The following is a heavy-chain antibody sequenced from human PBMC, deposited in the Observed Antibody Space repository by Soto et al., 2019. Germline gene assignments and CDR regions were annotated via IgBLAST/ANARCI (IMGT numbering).Heavy chain of an antibody. CDR3: ARPLGYCVCGNCYEGSDYYGMDD. Sequence: QVQLVQSGAEVKKSGASVKVSCKASGYNFATYGMHWVRQAPGQRLEWMGWINAVNGDTKYSQKFQGRVTIITDTSASTAYMELSSLTSEDTAVYYCARPLGYCVCGNCYEGSDYYGMDDWGPGTTVIVSS. CDR1: GYNFATYG. CDR2: INAVNGDT. D-gene: IGHD2-15*01. J-gene: IGHJ6*02. V-gene: IGHV1-3*01.